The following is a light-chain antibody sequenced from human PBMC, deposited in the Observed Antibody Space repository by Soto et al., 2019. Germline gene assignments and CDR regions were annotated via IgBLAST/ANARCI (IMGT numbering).Light chain of an antibody. J-gene: IGKJ4*01. V-gene: IGKV1-12*01. Sequence: DIQMTQSPSSVSASVGDRVTISCRASQDLAGFLAWYQQKPGQAPRILVYLGSVLRRGVPSRFSGSGSGTDYTLTISSLQPEDFAIYYCQQANSFPLTFGGGTKVEFK. CDR2: LGS. CDR3: QQANSFPLT. CDR1: QDLAGF.